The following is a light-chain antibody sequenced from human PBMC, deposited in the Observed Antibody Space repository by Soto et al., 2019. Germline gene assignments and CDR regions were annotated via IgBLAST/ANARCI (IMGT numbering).Light chain of an antibody. J-gene: IGLJ1*01. CDR1: SSDVGNYNL. V-gene: IGLV2-23*02. Sequence: QSALTQPASVSGSPGQSITISCTGTSSDVGNYNLVSWYQQHPGKAPKLMIYEVSERPSGVSNRVSGSKSGNTASLTISGLQAEDEADYYCCSYAGSSTPYVFGTGTKLTVL. CDR3: CSYAGSSTPYV. CDR2: EVS.